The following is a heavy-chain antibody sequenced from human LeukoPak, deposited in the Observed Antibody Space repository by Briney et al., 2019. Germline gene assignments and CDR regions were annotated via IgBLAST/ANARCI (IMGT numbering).Heavy chain of an antibody. D-gene: IGHD5-12*01. Sequence: PSETLSLTCTVSGGSFSSHDWSWIRQPAGKGLEWIGRIYTSGSTNYNPSLKSRVTMSVDTSKNQFTLKLSSVTAADTAVYYCARDLSGYDYFVYWGQGTLVTVSS. J-gene: IGHJ4*02. V-gene: IGHV4-4*07. CDR2: IYTSGST. CDR1: GGSFSSHD. CDR3: ARDLSGYDYFVY.